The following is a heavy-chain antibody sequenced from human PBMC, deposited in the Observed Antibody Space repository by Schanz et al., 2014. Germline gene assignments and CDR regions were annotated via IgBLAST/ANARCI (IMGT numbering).Heavy chain of an antibody. CDR3: ARDRDQWDGNYLDY. V-gene: IGHV1-18*01. Sequence: QVQLVQSGGEVKKPGASVKVSCKASGYTFTFTTYGISWVRQVPGQGLEWMGWINTYNGNTNYAQKFQGRVVMTTDTSTSTVYMELRSLTSDASAVYYCARDRDQWDGNYLDYWGQGTLVTVSS. CDR1: GYTFTFTTYG. D-gene: IGHD1-26*01. J-gene: IGHJ4*02. CDR2: INTYNGNT.